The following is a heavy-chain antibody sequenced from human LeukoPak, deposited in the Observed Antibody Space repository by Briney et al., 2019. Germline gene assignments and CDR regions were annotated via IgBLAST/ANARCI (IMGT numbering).Heavy chain of an antibody. CDR3: ARGNGSPNWFDP. D-gene: IGHD2-8*01. Sequence: ASVKVSCKASGYTFTSYYMHWVRQAPGQGLEWMGIINPSGGSTSYAQKFQGRVTMTRDMSTSTVYMELSSLRSEDTAVYHCARGNGSPNWFDPWGQGTLVTVSS. CDR1: GYTFTSYY. CDR2: INPSGGST. V-gene: IGHV1-46*01. J-gene: IGHJ5*02.